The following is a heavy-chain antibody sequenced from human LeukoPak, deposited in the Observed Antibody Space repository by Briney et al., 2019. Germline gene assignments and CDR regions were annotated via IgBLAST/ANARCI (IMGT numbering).Heavy chain of an antibody. D-gene: IGHD6-19*01. CDR2: IDPKSGGT. CDR1: GYIFIGYY. V-gene: IGHV1-2*02. CDR3: VRDMDRGQWLVRPYN. Sequence: ASVRVSCKTSGYIFIGYYMHWVRQAPGQGLEWMGWIDPKSGGTKYQGRVTMTRDMSINTAYMDLRRLKSDDTAVYYCVRDMDRGQWLVRPYNWGQGTLVTVSS. J-gene: IGHJ4*02.